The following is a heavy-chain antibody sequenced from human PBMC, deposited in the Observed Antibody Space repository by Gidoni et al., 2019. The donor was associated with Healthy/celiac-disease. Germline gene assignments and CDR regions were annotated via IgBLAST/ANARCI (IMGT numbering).Heavy chain of an antibody. D-gene: IGHD6-25*01. CDR1: GGSISSSCYY. CDR3: ARHRSSIAAPPGGFDP. Sequence: QLQLQSSGPRLVKPSETLSLTCTVSGGSISSSCYYCGWIRQPPGKGLEWIGSIYCSGSTYHNPSLKGRVTISVDTSKNQFSLKLSSVNAADTAVYYCARHRSSIAAPPGGFDPWGQGTLVTVSS. V-gene: IGHV4-39*01. CDR2: IYCSGST. J-gene: IGHJ5*02.